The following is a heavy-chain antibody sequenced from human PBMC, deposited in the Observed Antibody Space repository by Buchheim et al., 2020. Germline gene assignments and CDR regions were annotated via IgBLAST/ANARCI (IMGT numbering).Heavy chain of an antibody. J-gene: IGHJ6*02. V-gene: IGHV3-23*01. D-gene: IGHD6-19*01. Sequence: EVQLLESGGGLVQPGGSLRLSCAASGFTFSNYAMSWVRQAPGKGLEWVSRISGSGGNTYYADSVKGQFTISRDNFRNTLYLQMNSLRAEDTAVYFCAKDPFVSVAVAGPYGMDVWGQGTT. CDR3: AKDPFVSVAVAGPYGMDV. CDR1: GFTFSNYA. CDR2: ISGSGGNT.